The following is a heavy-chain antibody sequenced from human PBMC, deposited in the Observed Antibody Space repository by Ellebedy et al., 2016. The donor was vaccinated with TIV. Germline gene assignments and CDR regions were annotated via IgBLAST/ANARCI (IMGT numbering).Heavy chain of an antibody. D-gene: IGHD1-26*01. Sequence: MPSETLSLTCTVSGDSISSFYWSCIRQSPGRGLEWIGYIYYSGDTNYNPSLKSRVTISIDRSRTQFSLKLTSVTAADTAVYYCATRIEPQGGGWFDPWGPGTLVTVSS. J-gene: IGHJ5*02. V-gene: IGHV4-59*08. CDR3: ATRIEPQGGGWFDP. CDR1: GDSISSFY. CDR2: IYYSGDT.